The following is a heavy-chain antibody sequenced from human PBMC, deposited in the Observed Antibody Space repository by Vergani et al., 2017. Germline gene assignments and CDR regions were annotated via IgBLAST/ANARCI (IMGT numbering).Heavy chain of an antibody. CDR2: IYTSGST. CDR1: GGSISSGSYY. J-gene: IGHJ5*02. CDR3: ARDRTTVNWFDP. V-gene: IGHV4-61*02. Sequence: QVKLQESGPGLLKPSQTLSLTCTVSGGSISSGSYYWSWIRQPAGKGLEWIGRIYTSGSTNYNPSLKSRVTISVDTSKNQFSLKLSSVTAADTAVYYCARDRTTVNWFDPWGQGTLVTVSS. D-gene: IGHD4-17*01.